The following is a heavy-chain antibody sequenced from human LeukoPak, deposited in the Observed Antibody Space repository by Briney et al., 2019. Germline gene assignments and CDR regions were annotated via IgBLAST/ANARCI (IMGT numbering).Heavy chain of an antibody. J-gene: IGHJ4*02. CDR1: GYTFTSYD. D-gene: IGHD1-26*01. V-gene: IGHV1-2*02. CDR3: ARDAVIEGATWDY. CDR2: INPNSGGT. Sequence: GASVKVSCKASGYTFTSYDINWVRQATGQGLEWMGWINPNSGGTNYAQKFQGRVTMTRDTSISTAYMELSRLRSDDTAVYYCARDAVIEGATWDYWGQGTLVTVSS.